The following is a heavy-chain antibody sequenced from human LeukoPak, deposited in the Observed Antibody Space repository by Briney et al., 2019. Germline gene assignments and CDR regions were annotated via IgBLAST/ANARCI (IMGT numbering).Heavy chain of an antibody. Sequence: SETLSLTCTVSGGSISSSSYYWGWIRQPPGKGLEWIGSIYYSGSTYYNPSLKSRVTISVDTSKNQFSLKLSSVTAADTAVYYCARSEFGSSGSLGYWGQGTLVTVSS. V-gene: IGHV4-39*07. J-gene: IGHJ4*02. CDR3: ARSEFGSSGSLGY. CDR1: GGSISSSSYY. D-gene: IGHD3-22*01. CDR2: IYYSGST.